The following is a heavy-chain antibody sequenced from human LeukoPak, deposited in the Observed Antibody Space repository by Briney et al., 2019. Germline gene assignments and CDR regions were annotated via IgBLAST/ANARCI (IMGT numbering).Heavy chain of an antibody. CDR2: IWYDGSNK. CDR1: GFTFSSYG. D-gene: IGHD2-15*01. CDR3: ARDDCSGGSCYWGYYYYYGMDV. Sequence: GRSLRLSCAASGFTFSSYGMHWVRQAPGKGLEGVAVIWYDGSNKYYADSVKGRFTISRDNSKNTLYLQMNSLRAEDTAVYYCARDDCSGGSCYWGYYYYYGMDVWGQGTTVTVSS. V-gene: IGHV3-33*01. J-gene: IGHJ6*02.